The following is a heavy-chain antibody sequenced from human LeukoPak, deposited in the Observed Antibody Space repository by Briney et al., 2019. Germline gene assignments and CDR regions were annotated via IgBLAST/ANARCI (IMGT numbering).Heavy chain of an antibody. Sequence: GGSLRLSCAASGLTLSSNEMDWVRQAPGKGLEWVSYISSSGGTKYYADSVKGRFTISRDDAKNSLSLQMNSLRADDTAIYYCASGHNYGLENWGQGTLVTVPS. CDR1: GLTLSSNE. CDR2: ISSSGGTK. CDR3: ASGHNYGLEN. D-gene: IGHD5-18*01. J-gene: IGHJ4*02. V-gene: IGHV3-48*03.